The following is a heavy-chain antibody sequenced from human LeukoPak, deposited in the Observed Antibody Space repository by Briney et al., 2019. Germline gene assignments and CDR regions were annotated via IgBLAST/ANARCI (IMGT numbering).Heavy chain of an antibody. CDR3: AIIAGESVDY. CDR1: GGSFSGYY. D-gene: IGHD3-16*02. CDR2: INHSGST. J-gene: IGHJ4*02. Sequence: PSETLSLTCAVYGGSFSGYYWSWIRQPPGKGLEWIGEINHSGSTNYNPSLKSRVTISVDTSKNQFSLKLSSVTAADTAVYYCAIIAGESVDYWGQGTLVTVSS. V-gene: IGHV4-34*01.